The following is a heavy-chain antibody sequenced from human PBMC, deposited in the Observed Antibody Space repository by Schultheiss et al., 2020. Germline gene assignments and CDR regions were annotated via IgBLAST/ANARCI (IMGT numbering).Heavy chain of an antibody. J-gene: IGHJ6*02. Sequence: GGSLRLSCAASGFTFSSYGMHWVRQAPGKGLEWVAVISYDGSNKYYADSVKGRFTISRDNSKNTLYLQMNSLRVEDTAVYYCASDAPKGDFFGAYYYYGMDVWGQGTTVTVSS. D-gene: IGHD3-16*01. V-gene: IGHV3-30*03. CDR3: ASDAPKGDFFGAYYYYGMDV. CDR2: ISYDGSNK. CDR1: GFTFSSYG.